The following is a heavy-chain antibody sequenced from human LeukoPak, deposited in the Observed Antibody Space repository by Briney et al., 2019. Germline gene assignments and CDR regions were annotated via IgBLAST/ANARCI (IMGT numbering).Heavy chain of an antibody. D-gene: IGHD3-10*01. V-gene: IGHV4-39*07. CDR3: ARDRGSGSPRFDP. J-gene: IGHJ5*02. CDR1: GGSISSSNYY. Sequence: SETLSLTCTVSGGSISSSNYYWGWIRQPPGKGLEWIGSISYSGSTYYNPSLKSRVTISVDTSKKQFSLKLSSVTAADTAVYYCARDRGSGSPRFDPWGRGTLVTVSS. CDR2: ISYSGST.